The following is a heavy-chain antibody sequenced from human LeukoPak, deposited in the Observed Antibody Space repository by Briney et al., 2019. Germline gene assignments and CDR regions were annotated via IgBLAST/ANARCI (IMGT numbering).Heavy chain of an antibody. CDR3: ARVIAAPDAFDI. Sequence: ASVKVSCTASGYTFTTYGMSWVRQAPGQGLEWMGWISAYNGNTNYAQKLQGRVTMTTDTSTSTAYMGLRSLRSDDTAVYYCARVIAAPDAFDIWGQGTMVTVSS. CDR1: GYTFTTYG. V-gene: IGHV1-18*01. D-gene: IGHD2-15*01. CDR2: ISAYNGNT. J-gene: IGHJ3*02.